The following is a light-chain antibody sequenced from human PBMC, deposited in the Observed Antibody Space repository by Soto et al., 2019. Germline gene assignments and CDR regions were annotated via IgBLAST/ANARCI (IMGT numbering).Light chain of an antibody. CDR2: GAS. V-gene: IGKV3-20*01. CDR3: QQYGSLSWT. J-gene: IGKJ1*01. Sequence: EIVLTQSPGTLSLSPGERATLSRRASQNVDSNYLAWYQQKPGQAPRIIIFGASGRATGIPDRFSGSGSGTDFTLTISRLEPEDFAVYYCQQYGSLSWTFGQGTKVDIK. CDR1: QNVDSNY.